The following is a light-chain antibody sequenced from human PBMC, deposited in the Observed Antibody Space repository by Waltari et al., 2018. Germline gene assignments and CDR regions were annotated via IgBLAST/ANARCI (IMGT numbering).Light chain of an antibody. CDR2: GAS. CDR1: QSVSRA. CDR3: QHYVRLPVT. J-gene: IGKJ1*01. Sequence: EILLTQSPGTLSLSTGERVTLSCRASQSVSRALAWYQQRPGQAPRLLMYGASSRATGIPDRFSGSGSGTDFSLTISRLEPEDFAVYYCQHYVRLPVTFGQGTKVEIK. V-gene: IGKV3-20*01.